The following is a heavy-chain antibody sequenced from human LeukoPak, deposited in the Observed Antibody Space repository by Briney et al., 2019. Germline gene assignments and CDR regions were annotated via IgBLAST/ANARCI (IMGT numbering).Heavy chain of an antibody. D-gene: IGHD6-13*01. J-gene: IGHJ4*02. CDR3: ARDFTAAADTD. CDR2: IYSGGST. V-gene: IGHV3-66*02. Sequence: GGSLRLSXAASGFTVSSNYMSWVHQAPGKGLEWVSVIYSGGSTYYADSVKGRFTISRDNSKNTLYLQMNSLRAEDTAVYYCARDFTAAADTDWGQGTLVTVSS. CDR1: GFTVSSNY.